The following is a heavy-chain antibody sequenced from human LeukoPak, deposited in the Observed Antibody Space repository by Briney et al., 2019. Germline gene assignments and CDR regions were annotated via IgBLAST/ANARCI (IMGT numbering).Heavy chain of an antibody. CDR2: FDPEDGET. CDR3: ARSFQYQLLFDGFDP. CDR1: GYTLTELS. D-gene: IGHD2-2*01. J-gene: IGHJ5*02. Sequence: ASVKVSCKVSGYTLTELSMHWVRQAPGKGLEWMGGFDPEDGETIYAQKFQGRVTITADESTSTAYMELSSLRSEDTAVYYCARSFQYQLLFDGFDPWGQGTLVTVSS. V-gene: IGHV1-24*01.